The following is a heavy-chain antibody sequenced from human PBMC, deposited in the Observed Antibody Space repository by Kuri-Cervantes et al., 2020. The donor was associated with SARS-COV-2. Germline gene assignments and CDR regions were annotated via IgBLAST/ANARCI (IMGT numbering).Heavy chain of an antibody. D-gene: IGHD3-10*01. CDR3: ARRGLKARQYFDS. CDR2: VSQSGST. J-gene: IGHJ4*02. V-gene: IGHV4-34*01. Sequence: ETLSLTCAMYGESASGYFWSWFRQPPGKGLEWIGEVSQSGSTDYNPSLKSPVTMTLDTSMKHFSLNLSYVTAADTAVYYCARRGLKARQYFDSWGQGTLVTVSS. CDR1: GESASGYF.